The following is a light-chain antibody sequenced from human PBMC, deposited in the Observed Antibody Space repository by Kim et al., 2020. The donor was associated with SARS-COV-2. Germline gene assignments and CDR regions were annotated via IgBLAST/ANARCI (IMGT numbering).Light chain of an antibody. CDR3: QQYDNLPLT. CDR2: DAS. V-gene: IGKV1-33*01. J-gene: IGKJ4*01. Sequence: SASKGDRVTITFQASQDISNYLTWHPQKPGKAPKVLIYDASTLETGVPSRFSGGGSGTDFTFTISSLQPEDVATYYCQQYDNLPLTFGGGTKLEIK. CDR1: QDISNY.